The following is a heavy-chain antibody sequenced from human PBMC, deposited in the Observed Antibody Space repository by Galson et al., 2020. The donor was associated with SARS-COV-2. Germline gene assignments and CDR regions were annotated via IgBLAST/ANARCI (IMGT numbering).Heavy chain of an antibody. D-gene: IGHD2-15*01. CDR3: AAPYCSGGSCHDAFDM. Sequence: KISCKASGFTFTSSDVQWVRQARGQRLEWIGWIVVASGNTHHAQKVQERVPITRNMSTSTAYMELSSLRSEDTAVYYCAAPYCSGGSCHDAFDMWGQGTMVTVSS. CDR1: GFTFTSSD. V-gene: IGHV1-58*01. CDR2: IVVASGNT. J-gene: IGHJ3*02.